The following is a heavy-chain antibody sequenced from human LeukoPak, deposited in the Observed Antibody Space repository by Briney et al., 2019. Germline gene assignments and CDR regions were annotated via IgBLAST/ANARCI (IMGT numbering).Heavy chain of an antibody. CDR1: GFTVSSNY. J-gene: IGHJ4*02. Sequence: SGGSLRLSCAASGFTVSSNYMSWVRQAPGKGLEWVSAISGGGGSTYYADSVKGRFTISRDNSKNTLFLQMNSLRAEDTAVYYCAKDRYCGGGTCYWSYFDYWGQGTLVTVSS. V-gene: IGHV3-23*01. D-gene: IGHD2-15*01. CDR3: AKDRYCGGGTCYWSYFDY. CDR2: ISGGGGST.